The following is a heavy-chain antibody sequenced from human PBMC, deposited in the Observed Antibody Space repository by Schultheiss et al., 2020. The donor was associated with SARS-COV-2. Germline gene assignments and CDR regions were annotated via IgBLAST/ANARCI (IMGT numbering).Heavy chain of an antibody. V-gene: IGHV3-21*01. CDR3: ARDNGDYGALRSYYYYYYMDV. J-gene: IGHJ6*03. CDR2: ISSSSSYI. CDR1: GFTFSSYS. Sequence: GGSLRLSCAASGFTFSSYSMNWVRQAPGKGLEWVSSISSSSSYIYYADSVKGRFTISRDNAKNSLYLQMNSLRAEDTAVYYCARDNGDYGALRSYYYYYYMDVWGKGTTVTVS. D-gene: IGHD4-17*01.